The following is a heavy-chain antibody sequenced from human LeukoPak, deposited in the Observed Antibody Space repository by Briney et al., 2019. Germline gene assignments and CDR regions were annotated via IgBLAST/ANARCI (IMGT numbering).Heavy chain of an antibody. J-gene: IGHJ4*02. CDR3: AREGRTYYDFWSGQYFDY. CDR2: IIPIFGTA. CDR1: GGTFSSYA. D-gene: IGHD3-3*01. V-gene: IGHV1-69*13. Sequence: SVKVSCKASGGTFSSYAISWVRQAPGQGLEWMGGIIPIFGTANYAQKFQGRVTITADESTSTAYMELSSLRSENTAVYYCAREGRTYYDFWSGQYFDYWGQGTLVTVSS.